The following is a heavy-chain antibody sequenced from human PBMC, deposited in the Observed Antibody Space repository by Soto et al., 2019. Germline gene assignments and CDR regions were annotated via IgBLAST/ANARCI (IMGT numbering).Heavy chain of an antibody. J-gene: IGHJ6*02. D-gene: IGHD2-2*01. CDR2: ISSSSSYI. CDR3: ARDGVGDIVVVPAAIKAYYYYGMDV. CDR1: GFTFSSYI. V-gene: IGHV3-21*01. Sequence: GGSLRLSCAASGFTFSSYIMNWVRQAPGKGLEWVSSISSSSSYIYYADSVKGRFTISRDNAKNSLYLQMNSLRAEDTAVYYCARDGVGDIVVVPAAIKAYYYYGMDVWGQGTTVTVSS.